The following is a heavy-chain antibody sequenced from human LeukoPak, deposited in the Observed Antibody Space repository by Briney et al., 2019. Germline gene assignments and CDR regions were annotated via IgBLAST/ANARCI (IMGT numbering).Heavy chain of an antibody. CDR2: ISSSSSYI. V-gene: IGHV3-21*01. CDR3: ARDLSLEKPLGYCSSTSCYSYYYYYMDV. Sequence: GGSLRLSCAASGFTFSSYSMNWVRQAPGKGLEWVSSISSSSSYIYYADSVKGRFTISRDNAKNSLYLQMNSLRAEDTAVYYCARDLSLEKPLGYCSSTSCYSYYYYYMDVWGKGTTVTVSS. D-gene: IGHD2-2*01. J-gene: IGHJ6*03. CDR1: GFTFSSYS.